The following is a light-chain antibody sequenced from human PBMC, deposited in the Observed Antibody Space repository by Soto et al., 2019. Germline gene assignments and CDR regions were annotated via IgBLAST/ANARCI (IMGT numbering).Light chain of an antibody. V-gene: IGKV3-20*01. Sequence: EIVLTQSPGTRSLSPGDRATLSCRASQSVSSSYLAWYQQKPGQAPRLLIYGASSRATGIPDRFSGSGSGTDFTLTISRLEPEDFAVYYCQQYGSSQWTFGQGTKVAIK. CDR3: QQYGSSQWT. CDR1: QSVSSSY. CDR2: GAS. J-gene: IGKJ1*01.